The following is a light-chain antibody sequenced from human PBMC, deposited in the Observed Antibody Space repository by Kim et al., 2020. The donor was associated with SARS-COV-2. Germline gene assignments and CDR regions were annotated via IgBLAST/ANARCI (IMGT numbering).Light chain of an antibody. CDR3: QEYNSKSST. V-gene: IGKV1-5*01. CDR1: QRISIW. CDR2: AAS. J-gene: IGKJ1*01. Sequence: DIQMTQSPSTLSASVGDRVTITCRASQRISIWLAWYQQKPGKAPNLLIYAASNLESGVPSRFSGSGSGTEFTLTISSLQPDDFASYYCQEYNSKSSTFGEGTKVDIK.